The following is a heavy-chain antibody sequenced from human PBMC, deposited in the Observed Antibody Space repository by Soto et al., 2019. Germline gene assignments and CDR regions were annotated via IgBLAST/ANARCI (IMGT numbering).Heavy chain of an antibody. CDR3: ARDFRTFYDFWSGSYGMDV. V-gene: IGHV1-2*04. Sequence: SVKVACNASGYTFTGYYMHCVRQAPGQGLEWMGWINPNSGGTNYAQKFQGCVTMTRDTSISTAYMELSRLRSDDTAVYYCARDFRTFYDFWSGSYGMDVWGQGTTVTVS. CDR2: INPNSGGT. CDR1: GYTFTGYY. J-gene: IGHJ6*02. D-gene: IGHD3-3*01.